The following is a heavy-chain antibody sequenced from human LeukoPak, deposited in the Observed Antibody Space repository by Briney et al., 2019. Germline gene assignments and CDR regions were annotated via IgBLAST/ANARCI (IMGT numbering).Heavy chain of an antibody. D-gene: IGHD5-24*01. CDR2: ISSSSSDT. CDR1: GFTFSDSY. V-gene: IGHV3-11*06. CDR3: ARGSRTIELGDDY. Sequence: GGSLRLSCAASGFTFSDSYMSWIRQTPGKGLEWLSYISSSSSDTNYADSVKGRFTISRDNAKNSLYLQMNSLRAEDTAVYYCARGSRTIELGDDYGAQGTLVTVSS. J-gene: IGHJ4*02.